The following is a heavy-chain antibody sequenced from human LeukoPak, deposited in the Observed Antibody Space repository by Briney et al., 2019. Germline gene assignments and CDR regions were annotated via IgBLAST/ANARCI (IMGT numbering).Heavy chain of an antibody. CDR3: ARVEVTSSWYSIDY. CDR1: GVSISSFY. Sequence: SGTLSLTCTVSGVSISSFYWSWLPQPPGKGLEWIGYIYYSGSTNYNPSLKSRVIISVDTSKNQFSLKLTSVTAADTAVYYCARVEVTSSWYSIDYWGQGILVTVSS. CDR2: IYYSGST. D-gene: IGHD6-13*01. J-gene: IGHJ4*02. V-gene: IGHV4-59*01.